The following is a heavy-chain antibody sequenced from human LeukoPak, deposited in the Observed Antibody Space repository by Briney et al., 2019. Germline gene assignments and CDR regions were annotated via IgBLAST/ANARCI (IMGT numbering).Heavy chain of an antibody. J-gene: IGHJ6*03. CDR3: AKDLIPAVGTGYYYYMDV. Sequence: GSLRLSCAASGFTFSSYAMHWVRQAPGKGLEWVAVISYDGSNKYYADSVKGRFTISRDNSKNTLYLQMNSLRAEDTAVYYCAKDLIPAVGTGYYYYMDVWGKGTTVTISS. CDR1: GFTFSSYA. V-gene: IGHV3-30*04. CDR2: ISYDGSNK. D-gene: IGHD6-13*01.